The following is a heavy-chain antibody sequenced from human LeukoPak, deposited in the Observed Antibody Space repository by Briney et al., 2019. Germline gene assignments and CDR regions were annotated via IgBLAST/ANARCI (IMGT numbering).Heavy chain of an antibody. CDR3: ATGDGLLHWFDP. CDR1: GYTLTELS. CDR2: FDPEDGET. V-gene: IGHV1-24*01. Sequence: ASVKVSCKVSGYTLTELSMHWVRQAPGKGLEWMGGFDPEDGETIYAQKFQGRVTMTEDTSTDTAYMELSSLRSEDTAVYYCATGDGLLHWFDPWGQGTLVTVSS. D-gene: IGHD3/OR15-3a*01. J-gene: IGHJ5*02.